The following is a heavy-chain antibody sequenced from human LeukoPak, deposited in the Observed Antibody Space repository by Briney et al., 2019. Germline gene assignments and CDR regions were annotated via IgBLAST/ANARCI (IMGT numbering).Heavy chain of an antibody. Sequence: GGSLRLSCAASGFTFSSYGMHWVRQAPGKGLEWVAVIWYDGSNKYYADSVKGRFTISRDNSKNTLYLQMNSLRAEDTAVYYCASPDYYDSSGPRRRVLAFDIWGQGTMVTVSS. CDR3: ASPDYYDSSGPRRRVLAFDI. D-gene: IGHD3-22*01. CDR2: IWYDGSNK. CDR1: GFTFSSYG. J-gene: IGHJ3*02. V-gene: IGHV3-33*01.